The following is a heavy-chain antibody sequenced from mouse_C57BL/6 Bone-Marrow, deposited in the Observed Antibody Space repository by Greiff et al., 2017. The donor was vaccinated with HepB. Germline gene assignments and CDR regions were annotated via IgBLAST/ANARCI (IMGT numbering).Heavy chain of an antibody. CDR2: IDPENGDT. CDR1: GFNIKDDY. D-gene: IGHD1-1*01. CDR3: TTLRDYGSSSYYYAMDY. Sequence: VQLKQSGAELVRPGASVKLSCTASGFNIKDDYMHWVKQRPEQGLEWIGWIDPENGDTEYASKFQGKATITADTSSNTAYLQLSSLTSEDTAVYYFTTLRDYGSSSYYYAMDYWGQGTSVTVSS. J-gene: IGHJ4*01. V-gene: IGHV14-4*01.